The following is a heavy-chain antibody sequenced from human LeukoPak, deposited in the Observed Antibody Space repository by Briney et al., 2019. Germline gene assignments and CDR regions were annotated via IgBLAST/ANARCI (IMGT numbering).Heavy chain of an antibody. J-gene: IGHJ6*03. CDR1: GFTFSSCA. V-gene: IGHV3-23*01. D-gene: IGHD1-1*01. Sequence: GGSLRLSCAASGFTFSSCAMSWVRQAPGKGLEWVSAISGSGGSTYYADSVKGRFTISRDNSKNTLYLQMNSLRAEDTAVYYCAKGDAVQYYYYYYMDVWGKGTTVTVSS. CDR3: AKGDAVQYYYYYYMDV. CDR2: ISGSGGST.